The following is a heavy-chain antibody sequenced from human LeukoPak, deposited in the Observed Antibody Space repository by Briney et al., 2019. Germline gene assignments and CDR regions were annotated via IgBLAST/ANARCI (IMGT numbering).Heavy chain of an antibody. CDR2: INSDGSST. CDR1: GFTFSNYW. CDR3: AREGWDPHDFLSLHAFDI. D-gene: IGHD3-3*01. Sequence: GGSLRLSCAASGFTFSNYWMHWVRQAPGKGLVWVSRINSDGSSTSYADSVKGRFTVSRDNAKNTLYLQMNSLRAEDTAVYYCAREGWDPHDFLSLHAFDIWGQGTMVTVSS. V-gene: IGHV3-74*01. J-gene: IGHJ3*02.